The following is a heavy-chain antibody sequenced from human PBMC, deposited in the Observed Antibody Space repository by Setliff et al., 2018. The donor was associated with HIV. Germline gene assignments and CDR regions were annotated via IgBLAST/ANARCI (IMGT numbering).Heavy chain of an antibody. CDR3: ASRVLGYCRSTSCLNWFDP. V-gene: IGHV4-31*03. CDR2: IYYSGST. D-gene: IGHD2-2*01. J-gene: IGHJ5*02. CDR1: GGSISSGGYY. Sequence: SSETLSLTCTVSGGSISSGGYYWSWIRQHPGKGLEWIGYIYYSGSTYYNPSLKSRVTISVDTSKNQVPLKLSSVTAADTAVYYCASRVLGYCRSTSCLNWFDPWGQGTLVTVSS.